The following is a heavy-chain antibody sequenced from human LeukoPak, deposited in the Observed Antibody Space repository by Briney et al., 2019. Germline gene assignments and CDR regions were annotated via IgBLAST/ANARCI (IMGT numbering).Heavy chain of an antibody. D-gene: IGHD6-19*01. V-gene: IGHV3-13*01. J-gene: IGHJ2*01. CDR1: GFTFSSYD. CDR3: ARSRCDNSGWCYWYFDL. CDR2: IGTAGDT. Sequence: HPGGSLRLSCAASGFTFSSYDMPWVRQATGKGLEWVSAIGTAGDTFYPGSVKGRFTISRENAKNSLYLQMNSLRAGDTAVYYCARSRCDNSGWCYWYFDLWGRGTLVTVSS.